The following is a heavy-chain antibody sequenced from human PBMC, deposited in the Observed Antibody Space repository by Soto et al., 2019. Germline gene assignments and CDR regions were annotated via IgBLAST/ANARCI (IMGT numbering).Heavy chain of an antibody. J-gene: IGHJ6*03. Sequence: QVQLQQWGAGLLKPSETLSLTCAVYGGSFSGYYWSWIRQPPGKGLEWIGEINHSGSTNYNPSLKSRVTISVDTSKNQFSLKLSSVTAADTAVYYCARGLSLSSSWSYYYMDVWGKGTTVTVSS. CDR2: INHSGST. CDR1: GGSFSGYY. V-gene: IGHV4-34*01. D-gene: IGHD6-13*01. CDR3: ARGLSLSSSWSYYYMDV.